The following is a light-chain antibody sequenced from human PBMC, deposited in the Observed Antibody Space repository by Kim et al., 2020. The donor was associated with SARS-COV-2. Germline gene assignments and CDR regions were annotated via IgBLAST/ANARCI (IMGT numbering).Light chain of an antibody. J-gene: IGKJ1*01. CDR3: QHYGSSWT. CDR1: QNLGSTW. CDR2: GAS. Sequence: EIVLTQSLGTLSLSPGESATLSCRASQNLGSTWLAWFQQKPGQSLRLLIYGASSRATGIPEKFSGSGSGTDFTLTISRLEPEDFAVYYCQHYGSSWTFGQGTKVDIK. V-gene: IGKV3-20*01.